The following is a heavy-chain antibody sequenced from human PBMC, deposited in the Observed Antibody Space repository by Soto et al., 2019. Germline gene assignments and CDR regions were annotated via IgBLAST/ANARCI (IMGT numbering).Heavy chain of an antibody. J-gene: IGHJ4*02. D-gene: IGHD4-17*01. CDR3: AKPHSKVTTDNYFDY. CDR1: GFTFSSYA. CDR2: FSGSGGST. V-gene: IGHV3-23*01. Sequence: EVQLLESGGGLVQPGGSLRLSCAASGFTFSSYAMSWVRQAPGKGLEWVSAFSGSGGSTYYADSVKARFTISRDNSKNTLYLQMNSLRAEDTAVYYCAKPHSKVTTDNYFDYWGQGTLVTVSS.